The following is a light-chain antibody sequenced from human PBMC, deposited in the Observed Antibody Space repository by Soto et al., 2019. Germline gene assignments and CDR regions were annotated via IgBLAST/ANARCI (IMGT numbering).Light chain of an antibody. CDR2: DAS. CDR1: QSVSSY. J-gene: IGKJ1*01. Sequence: EIVFTHSPGTLSFSPVERATLSCRASQSVSSYLAWYQQKPGQAPRLLIYDASNRATGIPARFSGSGSGTDFTLTISSLEPEDFAVYYCQQRSNWPPTFGQGTKVDIK. CDR3: QQRSNWPPT. V-gene: IGKV3-11*01.